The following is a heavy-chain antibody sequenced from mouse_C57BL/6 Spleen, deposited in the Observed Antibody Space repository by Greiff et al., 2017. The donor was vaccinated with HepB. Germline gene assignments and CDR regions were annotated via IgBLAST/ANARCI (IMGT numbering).Heavy chain of an antibody. J-gene: IGHJ4*01. CDR3: ARWGTTVVAPYYAMDY. D-gene: IGHD1-1*01. CDR1: GYTFTSYW. Sequence: QVQLQQPGAELVKPGASVKMSCKASGYTFTSYWITWVKQRPGLGLEWIGDIYPGSGSTNYNEKFKSKATLTVDTSSSTAYMQLSSLTSEDSAVYYCARWGTTVVAPYYAMDYWGQGTSVTVSS. CDR2: IYPGSGST. V-gene: IGHV1-55*01.